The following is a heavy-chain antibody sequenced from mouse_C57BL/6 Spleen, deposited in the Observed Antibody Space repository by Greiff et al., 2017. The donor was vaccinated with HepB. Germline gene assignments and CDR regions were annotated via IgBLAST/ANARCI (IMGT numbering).Heavy chain of an antibody. V-gene: IGHV5-17*01. J-gene: IGHJ4*01. D-gene: IGHD2-4*01. CDR1: GFTFSDYG. CDR3: ARGKSYDYFYAMDY. Sequence: EVKLMESGGGLVKPGGSLKLSCAASGFTFSDYGMHWVRQAPEKGLEWVAYISSGSSTIYYADTVKGRFTISRDNAKNTLFLQMTSLRSEDTAMYYCARGKSYDYFYAMDYWGQGTSVTVSS. CDR2: ISSGSSTI.